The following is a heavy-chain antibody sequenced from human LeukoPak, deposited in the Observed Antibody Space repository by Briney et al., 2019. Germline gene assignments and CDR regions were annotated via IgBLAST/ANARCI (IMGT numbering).Heavy chain of an antibody. CDR2: ISSSSSTI. CDR1: GFTFSSYS. V-gene: IGHV3-48*02. CDR3: ARMSLEWLFTGASDYYYYGMDV. J-gene: IGHJ6*02. D-gene: IGHD3-3*01. Sequence: GGSLRLSCAASGFTFSSYSMNWVRQAPGKGLEWVSYISSSSSTIYYADSVKGRFTISRDNAENSLYLQMNSLRDEDTAVYYCARMSLEWLFTGASDYYYYGMDVWGQGTTVTVSS.